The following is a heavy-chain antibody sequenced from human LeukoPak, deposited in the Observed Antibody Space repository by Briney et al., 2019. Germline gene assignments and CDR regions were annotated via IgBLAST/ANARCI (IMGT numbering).Heavy chain of an antibody. CDR1: GGSISSSSYY. V-gene: IGHV4-39*01. J-gene: IGHJ4*02. Sequence: SSETLSLTCTVSGGSISSSSYYWGWIRQPPGKGLEWIGSIYYSGSTYCNPSLKSRVTISVDTSKNQFSLKLSSVTAADTAVYYCARHAPPYCSSTSCYNRVPDYWGQGTLVTVSS. CDR2: IYYSGST. D-gene: IGHD2-2*02. CDR3: ARHAPPYCSSTSCYNRVPDY.